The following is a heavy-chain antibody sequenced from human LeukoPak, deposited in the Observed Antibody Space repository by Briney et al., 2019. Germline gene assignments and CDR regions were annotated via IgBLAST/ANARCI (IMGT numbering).Heavy chain of an antibody. Sequence: GGSLRLSCVASGFTFSNYAMNWVRQAPGKGLEWVAVISYDGNKKYYEDSAKGRFNISRDNSKNTLYLQMNSLRAEDTAVYYCARWKSLKGTFDYWGQGTLVTVSS. CDR2: ISYDGNKK. CDR3: ARWKSLKGTFDY. D-gene: IGHD1-7*01. CDR1: GFTFSNYA. V-gene: IGHV3-30*04. J-gene: IGHJ4*02.